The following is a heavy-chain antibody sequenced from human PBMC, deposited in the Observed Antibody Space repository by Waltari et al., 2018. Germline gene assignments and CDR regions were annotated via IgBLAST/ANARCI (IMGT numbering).Heavy chain of an antibody. CDR3: AKGHSASYLMDY. CDR2: ISGSGTTT. CDR1: GFTFSIDA. J-gene: IGHJ4*02. V-gene: IGHV3-23*01. D-gene: IGHD1-26*01. Sequence: EVQLLQSGGGLVQPGGSMRLSCVASGFTFSIDAMNWVRLAPGKGLEWVSSISGSGTTTHYADSVKGRFLVSRDNSKNTVFLQMNTVRDDDTAVYYCAKGHSASYLMDYWGQGSLVTVSS.